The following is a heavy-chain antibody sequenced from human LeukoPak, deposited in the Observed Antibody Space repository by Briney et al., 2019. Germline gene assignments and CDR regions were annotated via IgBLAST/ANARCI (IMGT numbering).Heavy chain of an antibody. D-gene: IGHD5-18*01. Sequence: ASVKVSCKASGYTFTGSYMHWVRQATGQGLEWMGWMNPNSGNTGYAQKFQGRVTMTRNTSISTAYMELSSLRSEDTAVYYCARGGGYSYDYGMDVWGQGTTVTVSS. CDR2: MNPNSGNT. CDR3: ARGGGYSYDYGMDV. J-gene: IGHJ6*02. CDR1: GYTFTGSY. V-gene: IGHV1-8*02.